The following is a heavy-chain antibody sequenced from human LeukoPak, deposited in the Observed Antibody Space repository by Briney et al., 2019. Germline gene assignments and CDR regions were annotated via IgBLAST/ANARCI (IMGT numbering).Heavy chain of an antibody. CDR2: ISGSGGST. CDR1: GFTFSSYA. J-gene: IGHJ5*02. Sequence: GGSLRLSCAASGFTFSSYAMSWVRQAPGKGLEWVSAISGSGGSTYYADSVKGRFTISRDNSKNTLYLQMNSLRAEDTAVYYCAKDWSYYGSGSYYFPGNWFDPWAREPWSPSPQ. D-gene: IGHD3-10*01. V-gene: IGHV3-23*01. CDR3: AKDWSYYGSGSYYFPGNWFDP.